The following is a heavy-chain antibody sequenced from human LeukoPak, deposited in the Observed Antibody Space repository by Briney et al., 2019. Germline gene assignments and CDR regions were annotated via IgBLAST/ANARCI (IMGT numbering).Heavy chain of an antibody. CDR3: AARGYSGYGASYYYYGMDV. CDR2: INPNSGGT. J-gene: IGHJ6*02. Sequence: ASVKVSCKASGYTFTGYYMHWVRQAPGQGLEWMGWINPNSGGTNYAQKFQGRVTMTRDTSISTAYMELSRLRSDDTAVYYCAARGYSGYGASYYYYGMDVWGQGTTVTVSS. D-gene: IGHD5-12*01. CDR1: GYTFTGYY. V-gene: IGHV1-2*02.